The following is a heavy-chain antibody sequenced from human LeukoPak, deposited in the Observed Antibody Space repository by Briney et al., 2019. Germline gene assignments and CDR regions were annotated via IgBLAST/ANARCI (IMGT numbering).Heavy chain of an antibody. CDR1: GFSFSSYW. CDR3: ARDWNYSSGGSCYEVY. CDR2: IKQDGSEK. Sequence: PGGSLRLSCAASGFSFSSYWMSWVRQAPGKGLEWVANIKQDGSEKYYVDSVKGRFTISRDNAKNSLYLQMNSLRAEDTAVYYCARDWNYSSGGSCYEVYWGQGTLVTVSS. V-gene: IGHV3-7*04. D-gene: IGHD2-15*01. J-gene: IGHJ4*02.